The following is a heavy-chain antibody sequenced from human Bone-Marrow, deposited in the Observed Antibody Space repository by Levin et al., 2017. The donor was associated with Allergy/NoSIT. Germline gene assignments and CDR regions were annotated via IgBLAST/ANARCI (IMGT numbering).Heavy chain of an antibody. CDR2: FDPEADDT. V-gene: IGHV1-24*01. Sequence: VASVKVSCKVSGYALADLSMHWVRQAPGKGLEWMGGFDPEADDTIYAQNFHGRGTMTEDTPSDTAYLELSSLTSEDTALYFCATVIVSGTHYGAYWGQGTLITVSS. J-gene: IGHJ4*02. D-gene: IGHD1-26*01. CDR3: ATVIVSGTHYGAY. CDR1: GYALADLS.